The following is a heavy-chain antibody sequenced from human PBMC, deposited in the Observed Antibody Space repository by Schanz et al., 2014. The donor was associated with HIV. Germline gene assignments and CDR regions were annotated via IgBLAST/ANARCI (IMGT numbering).Heavy chain of an antibody. CDR1: GFSFSAYA. V-gene: IGHV3-NL1*01. D-gene: IGHD4-17*01. J-gene: IGHJ4*02. CDR2: MYSDGTS. Sequence: QVQLVESGGGVVQPGKSLRLSCAASGFSFSAYAMHWVRQAPGKGLEWVSVMYSDGTSHYEDSVKGRFTLTRDNPKNTLYLQMSNLRVDDTAVYYCARESYGALDFWGQGTLVTVSS. CDR3: ARESYGALDF.